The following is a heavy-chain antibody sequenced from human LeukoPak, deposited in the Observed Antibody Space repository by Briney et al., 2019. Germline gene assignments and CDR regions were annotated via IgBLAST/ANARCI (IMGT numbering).Heavy chain of an antibody. V-gene: IGHV3-23*01. CDR1: GGSISSYY. CDR3: AKDSWGAFDI. J-gene: IGHJ3*02. Sequence: ETLSLTCTVSGGSISSYYWSWIRQPPGKGLEWVSAISGSGGSTYYADSVKGRFTISRDNSKNTLYLQMNSLRAEDTAVYYCAKDSWGAFDIWGQGTMVTVSS. CDR2: ISGSGGST. D-gene: IGHD3-16*01.